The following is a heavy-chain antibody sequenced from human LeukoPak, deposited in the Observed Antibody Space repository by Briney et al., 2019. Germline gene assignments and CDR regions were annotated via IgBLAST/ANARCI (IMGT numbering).Heavy chain of an antibody. CDR2: IIPIFGTA. D-gene: IGHD5-12*01. Sequence: ASVKVSCKASGGTFSSYAISWVRQAPGQGLEWMGGIIPIFGTANYAQKFQGRVTITADKSTSTAYMELSSLRSEDTAVYYCARIGGYDRGYYFDYWGQGTLVTVSS. J-gene: IGHJ4*02. V-gene: IGHV1-69*06. CDR1: GGTFSSYA. CDR3: ARIGGYDRGYYFDY.